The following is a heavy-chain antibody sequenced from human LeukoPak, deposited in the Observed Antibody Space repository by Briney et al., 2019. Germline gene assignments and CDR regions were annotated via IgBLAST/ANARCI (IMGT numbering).Heavy chain of an antibody. Sequence: ASVKVSCKASGYTFTGYYMHWVRQAPRQGLEWMGWINPNSGGTNYAQKFQGRVTMTRDTSISTAYMELSRLRSDDTAVYYCARDPYYYDSSGYYYYMDVWGKGTTVTISS. D-gene: IGHD3-22*01. CDR1: GYTFTGYY. J-gene: IGHJ6*03. CDR3: ARDPYYYDSSGYYYYMDV. CDR2: INPNSGGT. V-gene: IGHV1-2*02.